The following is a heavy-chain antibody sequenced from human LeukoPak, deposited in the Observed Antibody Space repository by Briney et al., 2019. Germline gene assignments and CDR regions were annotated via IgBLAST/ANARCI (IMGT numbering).Heavy chain of an antibody. D-gene: IGHD3-3*01. J-gene: IGHJ5*01. Sequence: GGSLRLSCAASGFTYNIYAMSWIRQAPGKGLECVSVMYTGGGRYYGDSVKGRFTISRDNSKNTVFLQMNSLRVEDTALYYCARDDFWSGYYPQNWFDSWGQGTLVTVSS. CDR1: GFTYNIYA. CDR2: MYTGGGR. CDR3: ARDDFWSGYYPQNWFDS. V-gene: IGHV3-66*01.